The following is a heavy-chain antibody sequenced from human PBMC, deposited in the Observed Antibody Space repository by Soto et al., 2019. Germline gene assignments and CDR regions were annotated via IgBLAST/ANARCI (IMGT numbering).Heavy chain of an antibody. D-gene: IGHD5-12*01. J-gene: IGHJ4*02. Sequence: PGGSLRLSCAASGFTFSSYAMHWVRQAPGKGLEWVSYISSSSSTIYYADSVKGRFTISRDNAKNSLNLQMNSLRDEGTAVYYCARDGGWLLDYWGQGTLVTVSS. CDR2: ISSSSSTI. CDR1: GFTFSSYA. V-gene: IGHV3-48*02. CDR3: ARDGGWLLDY.